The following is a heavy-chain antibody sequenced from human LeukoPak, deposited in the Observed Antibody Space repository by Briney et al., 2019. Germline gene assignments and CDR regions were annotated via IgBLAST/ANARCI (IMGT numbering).Heavy chain of an antibody. Sequence: GGSLRLSCAASGFTFSSHSMNWVRQAPGKGLEWVSSISSSSSYIYYADSVKGRFTISRDNAKNSLYLQMNSLRAEDTAVYYCAKPTPHYYYYYMDVWGKGTTVTVSS. CDR1: GFTFSSHS. CDR3: AKPTPHYYYYYMDV. V-gene: IGHV3-21*01. CDR2: ISSSSSYI. D-gene: IGHD4-23*01. J-gene: IGHJ6*03.